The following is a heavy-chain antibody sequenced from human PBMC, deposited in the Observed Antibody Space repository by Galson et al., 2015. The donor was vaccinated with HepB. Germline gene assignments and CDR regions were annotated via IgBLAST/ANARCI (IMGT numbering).Heavy chain of an antibody. D-gene: IGHD4-11*01. CDR1: GYTFTSYG. J-gene: IGHJ4*02. Sequence: SVKVSCKASGYTFTSYGISWVRQAPGQGLEWMGWISAYNGNTNYAQKLQGRVTMTTDTSTSTAYMELRSLRSDDTAVYYCARDGGYSSSHFPLPFGYWGQGTLVTVSS. V-gene: IGHV1-18*01. CDR2: ISAYNGNT. CDR3: ARDGGYSSSHFPLPFGY.